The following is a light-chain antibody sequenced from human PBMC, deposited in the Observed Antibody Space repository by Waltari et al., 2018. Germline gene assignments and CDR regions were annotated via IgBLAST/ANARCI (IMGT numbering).Light chain of an antibody. CDR3: LQDYNYPWT. V-gene: IGKV1-6*01. CDR1: QGIRYD. CDR2: AAP. J-gene: IGKJ1*01. Sequence: AIQMTQSPSSLSASVGDRVTITCRASQGIRYDLGWYQQKPGKAPKLLIYAAPSLQSGVPSRFSGSGSGADFTLTISSLQPEDFATYFCLQDYNYPWTFGQGTKVEIK.